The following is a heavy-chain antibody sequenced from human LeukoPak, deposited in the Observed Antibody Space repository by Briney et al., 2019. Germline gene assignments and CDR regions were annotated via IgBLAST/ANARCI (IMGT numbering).Heavy chain of an antibody. Sequence: GASVKVSCKASGGTFSSYAISWVRQAPGQGLEWMGRIIPILGIANYAQKFQGRVTTTADKSTSTAYMELSSLRSEDTAVYYCARVSLGIYYFDYWGQGTLVTVSS. CDR2: IIPILGIA. V-gene: IGHV1-69*04. CDR3: ARVSLGIYYFDY. CDR1: GGTFSSYA. J-gene: IGHJ4*02. D-gene: IGHD7-27*01.